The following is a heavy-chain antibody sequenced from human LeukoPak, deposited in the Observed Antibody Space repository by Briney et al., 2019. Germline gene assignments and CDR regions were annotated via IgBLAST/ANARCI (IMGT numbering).Heavy chain of an antibody. V-gene: IGHV3-23*01. D-gene: IGHD3-3*02. CDR3: AKPQYDSIWYYFDY. J-gene: IGHJ4*02. CDR1: GFTFSTYA. Sequence: GGSLRLSCAASGFTFSTYAMSWVRQAPGKGLEWVSTISGNGVSTYYANSVKGRFTISRDNSKNTLWLQMNSLRAEDTALYHCAKPQYDSIWYYFDYWGQGTLVTVSS. CDR2: ISGNGVST.